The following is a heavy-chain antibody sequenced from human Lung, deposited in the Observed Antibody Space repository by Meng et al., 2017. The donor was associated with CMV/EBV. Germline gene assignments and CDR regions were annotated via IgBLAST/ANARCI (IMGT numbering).Heavy chain of an antibody. D-gene: IGHD6-19*01. CDR3: ARVGQWLPIDY. CDR1: GGSISRCNW. V-gene: IGHV4-4*02. J-gene: IGHJ4*02. Sequence: QVELQDAGPGLVKPSGTLSLTCAVSGGSISRCNWWSWVRQPPGKGLEWIGGIYHSGSTNYNPSLKSRVTISVDKSKNQFSLNLSSVTAADTAVYYCARVGQWLPIDYWGQGTLVTVSS. CDR2: IYHSGST.